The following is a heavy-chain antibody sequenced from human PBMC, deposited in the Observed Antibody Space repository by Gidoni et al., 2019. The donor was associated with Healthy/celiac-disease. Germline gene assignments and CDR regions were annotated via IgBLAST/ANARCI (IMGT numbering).Heavy chain of an antibody. D-gene: IGHD3-22*01. CDR3: ARGPSTVYYYDSSGYYDY. J-gene: IGHJ4*02. CDR1: GYTFTSYY. CDR2: INPSGGST. Sequence: QVQLVQSGAEVKKPGASVKVSCKASGYTFTSYYMHWVRQAPGQGLEWMGIINPSGGSTSYAQKFQGRVTMTRDTSTSTVYMELSSLRSEDTAVYYCARGPSTVYYYDSSGYYDYWGQGTLVTVSS. V-gene: IGHV1-46*01.